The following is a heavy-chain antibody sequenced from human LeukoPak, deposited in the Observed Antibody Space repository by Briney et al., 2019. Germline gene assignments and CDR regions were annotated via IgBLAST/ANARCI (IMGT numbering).Heavy chain of an antibody. D-gene: IGHD5-24*01. J-gene: IGHJ4*02. CDR1: GGSIRNGSFY. V-gene: IGHV4-39*01. Sequence: PSETLSLTCAVSGGSIRNGSFYWGWIRQPPGKGLEWIASIYNSGTTYYNPSIKSRITIFVDTSKNQVSLKLRSVTAADTAVYYRARHAVERKWLQFYYFNYWGQGSLVTVSS. CDR2: IYNSGTT. CDR3: ARHAVERKWLQFYYFNY.